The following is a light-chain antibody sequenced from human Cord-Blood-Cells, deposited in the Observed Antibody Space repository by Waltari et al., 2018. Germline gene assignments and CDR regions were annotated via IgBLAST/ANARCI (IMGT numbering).Light chain of an antibody. CDR2: EGS. V-gene: IGLV2-23*01. CDR3: CSYAGSSTWV. J-gene: IGLJ3*02. Sequence: FALTQPAPVSGSPGQSTTSSCTGTSIDVGSYNFVPWDQQHPGKAPKLMIYEGSKRPSGVSNRFSGSKSGNTASLTISGLQAEDEADYYCCSYAGSSTWVFGRGTKLTVL. CDR1: SIDVGSYNF.